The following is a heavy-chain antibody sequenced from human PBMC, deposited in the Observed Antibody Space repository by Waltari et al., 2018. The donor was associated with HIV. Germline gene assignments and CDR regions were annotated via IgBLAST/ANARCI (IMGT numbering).Heavy chain of an antibody. CDR3: AKDPMDIVATINYYGMDV. D-gene: IGHD5-12*01. V-gene: IGHV3-23*01. J-gene: IGHJ6*02. CDR1: GFTFSSYA. CDR2: ISGSVGST. Sequence: EVQLLESGGGLVQPGGSLRLSCAASGFTFSSYAMSWVRQAPGKGVGGVSAISGSVGSTYYADSVKGRFTISRDNSKNTLYLQMNSLRAEDTAVYYCAKDPMDIVATINYYGMDVWGQGTTVTVSS.